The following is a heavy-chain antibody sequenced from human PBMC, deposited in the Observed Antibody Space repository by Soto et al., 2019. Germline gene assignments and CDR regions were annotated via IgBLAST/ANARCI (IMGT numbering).Heavy chain of an antibody. Sequence: QVQLQQWGAGLLKPSATLSLTCAMYGGSFSDYYWTCVRQPPGKGLKWLVEINHDGNSNYNPSLNSRVTIAVDTSNNQFSLKLTSVNAEYTGVYYCAVREFSTSCFFYYSYAMDVWGQGTPVTVS. CDR2: INHDGNS. CDR3: AVREFSTSCFFYYSYAMDV. V-gene: IGHV4-34*01. D-gene: IGHD6-6*01. CDR1: GGSFSDYY. J-gene: IGHJ6*02.